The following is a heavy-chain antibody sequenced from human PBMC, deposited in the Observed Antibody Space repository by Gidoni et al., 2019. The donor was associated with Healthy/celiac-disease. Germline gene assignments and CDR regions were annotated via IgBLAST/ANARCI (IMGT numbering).Heavy chain of an antibody. J-gene: IGHJ4*02. V-gene: IGHV3-30*18. CDR1: GVTFSSSG. Sequence: QVQLVASGGGVVQPGRSLRLSCAASGVTFSSSGMHWVRQAQDKGLAWVAVKSYDGSNKYYADSVKGLFTISRDNSKNTLYLQMNSLRAEDTAVYYWAKDTRFEVNWGWEGYFDYWGQGTLVTVSS. D-gene: IGHD7-27*01. CDR2: KSYDGSNK. CDR3: AKDTRFEVNWGWEGYFDY.